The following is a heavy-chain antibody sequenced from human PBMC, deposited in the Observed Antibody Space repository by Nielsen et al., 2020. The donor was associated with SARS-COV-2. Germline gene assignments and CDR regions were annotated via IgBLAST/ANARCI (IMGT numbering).Heavy chain of an antibody. D-gene: IGHD6-19*01. J-gene: IGHJ4*02. CDR3: ARDSSGWYMVY. CDR2: ISYDGSNK. CDR1: GFTFSSYG. Sequence: GESLKISCAASGFTFSSYGMHWVRQAPGKGLEWVAVISYDGSNKYYADSVKGRFTISRDNSRSTLYLQMNSLRAEDTAVYYCARDSSGWYMVYWGQGTLVTVSS. V-gene: IGHV3-30*03.